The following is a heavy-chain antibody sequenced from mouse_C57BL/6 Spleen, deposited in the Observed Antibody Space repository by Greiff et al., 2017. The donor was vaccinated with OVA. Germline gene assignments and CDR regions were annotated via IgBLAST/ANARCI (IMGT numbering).Heavy chain of an antibody. CDR3: AREGIYYYGSSDYYAMDY. V-gene: IGHV5-16*01. CDR1: GFTFSDYY. J-gene: IGHJ4*01. D-gene: IGHD1-1*01. Sequence: EVKLVESAGGLVQPGSSMKLSCTASGFTFSDYYMAWVRQVPEKGLEWVANIYYDGSRTYYLDSLKSCSIISRDNAKNILYMQMSSLKTEDTATYYFAREGIYYYGSSDYYAMDYWGQGTSVTVSS. CDR2: IYYDGSRT.